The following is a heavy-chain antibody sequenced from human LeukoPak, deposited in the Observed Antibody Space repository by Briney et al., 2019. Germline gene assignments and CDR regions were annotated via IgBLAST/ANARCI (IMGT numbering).Heavy chain of an antibody. V-gene: IGHV3-23*01. CDR2: ISDGGSDT. CDR1: GFTFSTYA. J-gene: IGHJ4*02. Sequence: GGSLRLSCAASGFTFSTYAMSWVRHAPGKGLDKVSTISDGGSDTHYADSVKGRFTISRDDSKNTLYLQMNSLRAEDTAVYYCAKALYGDYGRFDYWGQGTLVTVSS. CDR3: AKALYGDYGRFDY. D-gene: IGHD4-17*01.